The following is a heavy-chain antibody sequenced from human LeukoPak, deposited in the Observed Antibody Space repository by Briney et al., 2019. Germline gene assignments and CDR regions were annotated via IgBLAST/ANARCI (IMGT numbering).Heavy chain of an antibody. D-gene: IGHD6-13*01. V-gene: IGHV4-34*01. Sequence: SETLSLTCAVYGGSFSGYYWSWIRQPPGKGLEWIGEINHSGSTNYNPSLKSRVTISVDTSKNQFSLKLSSVTAADTAVYYCARAGLSIAAAGGWFDPWGQGTLVTVSS. CDR2: INHSGST. CDR1: GGSFSGYY. J-gene: IGHJ5*02. CDR3: ARAGLSIAAAGGWFDP.